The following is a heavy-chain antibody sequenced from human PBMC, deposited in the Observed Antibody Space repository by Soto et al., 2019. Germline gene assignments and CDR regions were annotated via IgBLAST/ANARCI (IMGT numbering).Heavy chain of an antibody. V-gene: IGHV4-59*01. CDR2: VFHTGST. Sequence: QVLLQESGPGQVKPSETLSLTCDVFGGTMNNYYGSWVRQSPGKGLEWIGSVFHTGSTYYSPSLKSRVTLSVETSKKQCSLTLRSVTAADTAVYYCARSLTLTRFDFWGRGTQVTVS. J-gene: IGHJ4*02. CDR3: ARSLTLTRFDF. D-gene: IGHD4-17*01. CDR1: GGTMNNYY.